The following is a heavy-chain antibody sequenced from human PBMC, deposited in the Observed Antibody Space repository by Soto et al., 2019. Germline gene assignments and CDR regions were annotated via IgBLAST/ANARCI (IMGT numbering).Heavy chain of an antibody. Sequence: QVQLVQSGAEVKKPGDSLKVSCKASGYTFSGYFIHWVRQAPGQGLEWMAIFNPAAGTTSYAQQFQGRVSVTRDTSTTTVYMDLSSLRSEHTAVYYCARGGLGCSHISFPSRSWYFDLWGRGTLVTVSS. CDR3: ARGGLGCSHISFPSRSWYFDL. V-gene: IGHV1-46*01. D-gene: IGHD6-6*01. CDR1: GYTFSGYF. J-gene: IGHJ2*01. CDR2: FNPAAGTT.